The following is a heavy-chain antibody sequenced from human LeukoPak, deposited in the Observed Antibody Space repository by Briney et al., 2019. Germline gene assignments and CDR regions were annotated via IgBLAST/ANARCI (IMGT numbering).Heavy chain of an antibody. V-gene: IGHV3-21*01. CDR2: ISSSSSYI. J-gene: IGHJ4*02. CDR3: ARESSSLTYPDFDY. Sequence: GGSLRLSCAASGVTFSSYSMNWVRQAPEKGLEWVSSISSSSSYIYYADSVKGRFTISRDNAKNSLYLQMNSLRAEDTAVYYCARESSSLTYPDFDYWGQGTLVTVSS. CDR1: GVTFSSYS. D-gene: IGHD6-13*01.